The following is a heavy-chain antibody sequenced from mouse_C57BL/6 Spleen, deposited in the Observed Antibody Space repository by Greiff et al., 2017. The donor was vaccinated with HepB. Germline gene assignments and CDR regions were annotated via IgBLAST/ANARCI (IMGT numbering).Heavy chain of an antibody. CDR3: ARGGTTVVTPFAY. J-gene: IGHJ3*01. Sequence: QVQLKQSGAELVRPGTSVKLSCKASGYTFTSYWMHWVKQRTGQGLEWIGVIDPSDSYPNYNQKFKGKATLTVDTSSSTAYMQLSSLTSEDSAVYYCARGGTTVVTPFAYWGQGTLVTVSA. CDR1: GYTFTSYW. V-gene: IGHV1-59*01. D-gene: IGHD1-1*01. CDR2: IDPSDSYP.